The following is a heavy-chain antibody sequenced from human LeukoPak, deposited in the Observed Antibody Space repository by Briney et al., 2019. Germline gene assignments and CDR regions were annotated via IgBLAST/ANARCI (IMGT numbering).Heavy chain of an antibody. D-gene: IGHD2-15*01. J-gene: IGHJ6*02. CDR2: IYTSGST. CDR3: ARDPGYCSGGSCTPYRKLGVSYYYYGMDV. Sequence: PSQTLSLTCTVSGGSISSGSYYWSWIRQPAGKGLEWIGRIYTSGSTNYNPSLKSRVTISVDTSKNQFSLKLSSVTAADTAVYYCARDPGYCSGGSCTPYRKLGVSYYYYGMDVWGQGTTVTVSS. V-gene: IGHV4-61*02. CDR1: GGSISSGSYY.